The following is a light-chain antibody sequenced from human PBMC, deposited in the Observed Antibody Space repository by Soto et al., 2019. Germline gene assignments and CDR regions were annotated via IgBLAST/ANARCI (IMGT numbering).Light chain of an antibody. CDR2: GQN. V-gene: IGLV1-44*01. J-gene: IGLJ2*01. Sequence: QSVLTQPPSASGTPGQRVTISCSGSSFNIGSNTVNWYQQLPGTSPQLLIYGQNQPPSGVPDRFSGYKSGTSASLAISGLQSEDEADSYCAVWDDSLDGRVFGGGTKLTVL. CDR3: AVWDDSLDGRV. CDR1: SFNIGSNT.